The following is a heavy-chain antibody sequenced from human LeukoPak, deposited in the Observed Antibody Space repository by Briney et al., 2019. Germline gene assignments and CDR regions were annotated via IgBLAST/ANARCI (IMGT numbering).Heavy chain of an antibody. CDR1: GGSISSSSYY. CDR3: ARRGFSLPFDY. Sequence: SETLSLTCTVSGGSISSSSYYWGWIRQPPGKGLEWIGSIYYSGSTYYNPSLKSRVTISVDTSKNQFSLKLSPVTAADTAVYYCARRGFSLPFDYWGQGTLVTVSS. CDR2: IYYSGST. J-gene: IGHJ4*02. V-gene: IGHV4-39*01.